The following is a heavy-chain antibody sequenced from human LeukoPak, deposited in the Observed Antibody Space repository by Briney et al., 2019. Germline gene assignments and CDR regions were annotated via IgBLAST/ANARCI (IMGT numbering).Heavy chain of an antibody. J-gene: IGHJ6*03. CDR3: ASRGYSYGMDRPRGSEDSYYYYYMDV. V-gene: IGHV4-39*07. D-gene: IGHD5-18*01. Sequence: PSETLSLTCTVSGGSISSSSYYWGWIRQPPGQGLEWIGIIYYSGSTYYNPPLKSRVTISVDTSKNQFSLKLSSVTAADTAVYYCASRGYSYGMDRPRGSEDSYYYYYMDVWGKGTTVTISS. CDR2: IYYSGST. CDR1: GGSISSSSYY.